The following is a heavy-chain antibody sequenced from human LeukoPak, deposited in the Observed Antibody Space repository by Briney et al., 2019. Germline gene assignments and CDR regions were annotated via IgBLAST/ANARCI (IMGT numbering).Heavy chain of an antibody. CDR1: GGSISSSSYY. CDR2: IYYSGST. V-gene: IGHV4-39*01. Sequence: SETLSLTCTVSGGSISSSSYYWGWIRQPPGKGLEWIGSIYYSGSTYYNPSLKSRVTISVDTSKNQFSLKLSSVTAADTAVYYCASHQRWLVSFDYWGQGTLVTVSS. J-gene: IGHJ4*02. CDR3: ASHQRWLVSFDY. D-gene: IGHD6-19*01.